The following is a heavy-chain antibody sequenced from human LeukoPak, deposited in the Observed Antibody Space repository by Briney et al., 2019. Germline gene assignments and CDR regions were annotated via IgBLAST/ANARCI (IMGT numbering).Heavy chain of an antibody. CDR1: GFTFSSYE. Sequence: GSLRLSCAASGFTFSSYEMNWVRQPPGKGLEWIGEISHSGSTNYNPSLKSRVTISVDTSKNQFSLKLSSVTAADTAVYYCARYVLWFGEGRNAFDIWGQGTMVTVSS. D-gene: IGHD3-10*01. V-gene: IGHV4-34*01. CDR3: ARYVLWFGEGRNAFDI. J-gene: IGHJ3*02. CDR2: ISHSGST.